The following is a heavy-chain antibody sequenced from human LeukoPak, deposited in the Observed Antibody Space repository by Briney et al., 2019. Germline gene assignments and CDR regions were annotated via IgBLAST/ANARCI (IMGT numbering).Heavy chain of an antibody. Sequence: GGSLRLSCGASGFTFSSYSMNWVRQAPGKGLEWVGRIKSKTDGGTTDYAAPVKGRFTISRDDSKNTLYLQMNSLRVEDTGIYYCANEIRPNDYWGQGTLVTVAS. J-gene: IGHJ4*02. CDR1: GFTFSSYS. V-gene: IGHV3-15*07. D-gene: IGHD4-17*01. CDR2: IKSKTDGGTT. CDR3: ANEIRPNDY.